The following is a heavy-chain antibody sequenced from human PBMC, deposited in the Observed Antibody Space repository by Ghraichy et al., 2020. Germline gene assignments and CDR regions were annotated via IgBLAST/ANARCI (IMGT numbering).Heavy chain of an antibody. Sequence: LSLTCTASGFSFSRNGIHWVRQAPGKGLEWVAVISYDGRNEYYAESVKGRFTISRDNSKNTVYLHMNSLRLEDRAVYYCAKDRVEVDGTPGFFDRWGQGTLVTVSS. V-gene: IGHV3-30*18. CDR1: GFSFSRNG. CDR2: ISYDGRNE. J-gene: IGHJ4*02. CDR3: AKDRVEVDGTPGFFDR. D-gene: IGHD1-26*01.